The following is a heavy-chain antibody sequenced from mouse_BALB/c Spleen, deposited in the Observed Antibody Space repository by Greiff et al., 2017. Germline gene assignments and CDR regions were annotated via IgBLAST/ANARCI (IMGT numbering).Heavy chain of an antibody. CDR2: IDPETGGT. J-gene: IGHJ1*01. Sequence: LVESGAELVRPGASVTLSCKASGYTFTDYEMHWVKQTPVHGLEWIGAIDPETGGTAYNQKFKGKATLTADKSSSTAYMELRSLTSEDSAVYYCTSGTGYFDVWGAGTTVTVSS. CDR1: GYTFTDYE. V-gene: IGHV1-15*01. D-gene: IGHD4-1*01. CDR3: TSGTGYFDV.